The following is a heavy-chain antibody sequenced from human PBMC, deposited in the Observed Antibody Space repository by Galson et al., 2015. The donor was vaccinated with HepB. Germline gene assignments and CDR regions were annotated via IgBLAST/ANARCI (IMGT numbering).Heavy chain of an antibody. CDR1: GFTFSSYA. Sequence: SLRLSCAASGFTFSSYAMHWVRQAPGKGLEWVALISSDGSNEYYADSVKGRFTISRDNSKNTLYLQVNSLRAEDTTRYYCVRDFFAGDLQRLDYWGQGTLVTVSS. CDR2: ISSDGSNE. J-gene: IGHJ4*02. CDR3: VRDFFAGDLQRLDY. D-gene: IGHD4-11*01. V-gene: IGHV3-30*04.